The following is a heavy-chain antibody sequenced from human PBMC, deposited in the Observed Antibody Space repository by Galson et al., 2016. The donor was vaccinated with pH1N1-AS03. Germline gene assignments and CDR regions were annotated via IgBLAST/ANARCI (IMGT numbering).Heavy chain of an antibody. V-gene: IGHV3-7*03. Sequence: SLRLSCATSGFTFSTYWMDWVRQAPGKGLEWVANIREDGSEKYYVDSVKGRFTISRHNSKNTLYLQMNSLRAEDTAVYYCAREALSRYWYFDLWGRGTLVTVSS. J-gene: IGHJ2*01. CDR2: IREDGSEK. CDR1: GFTFSTYW. CDR3: AREALSRYWYFDL.